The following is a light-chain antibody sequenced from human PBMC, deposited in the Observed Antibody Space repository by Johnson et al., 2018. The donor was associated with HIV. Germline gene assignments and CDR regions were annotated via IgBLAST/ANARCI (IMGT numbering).Light chain of an antibody. CDR2: DNN. V-gene: IGLV1-51*01. J-gene: IGLJ1*01. CDR1: SSNIGNNY. CDR3: GTWDSSLSAGGV. Sequence: QPVLTQPPSVSAAPGQKVTISCSGSSSNIGNNYVSWYQQLPGTAPKLLIYDNNKRPSGIPDRFSGSKSGTSATLSITGLQTGDEADYYCGTWDSSLSAGGVFVTGTKVTVL.